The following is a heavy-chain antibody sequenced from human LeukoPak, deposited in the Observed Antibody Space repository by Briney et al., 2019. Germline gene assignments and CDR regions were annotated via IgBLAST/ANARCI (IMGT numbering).Heavy chain of an antibody. J-gene: IGHJ4*02. V-gene: IGHV3-33*01. CDR3: ARWGGTRQYYFDY. CDR1: GFIFGDYG. D-gene: IGHD1-1*01. CDR2: TRFDGSIK. Sequence: GGSLRVSCAVSGFIFGDYGFHWVRQAPGKGLEWVAVTRFDGSIKQYADSVKGRFTISRDDSKNTLYLQMNFLKSEDTAVYYCARWGGTRQYYFDYWGQGTLVTVSS.